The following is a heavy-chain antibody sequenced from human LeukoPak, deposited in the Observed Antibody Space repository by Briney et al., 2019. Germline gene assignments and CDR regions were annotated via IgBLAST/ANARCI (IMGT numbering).Heavy chain of an antibody. CDR2: IYYSGST. V-gene: IGHV4-31*03. Sequence: SQTLSLTCTVSGGSISSGGYYWSWIRQHPGKGLEWIGYIYYSGSTYYNPSLKSRVTISVDTSKNQFSLKLSSVTAADTAVYYCARVGRFDVYFDYWGQETLVTVSS. CDR3: ARVGRFDVYFDY. CDR1: GGSISSGGYY. J-gene: IGHJ4*02. D-gene: IGHD3-10*01.